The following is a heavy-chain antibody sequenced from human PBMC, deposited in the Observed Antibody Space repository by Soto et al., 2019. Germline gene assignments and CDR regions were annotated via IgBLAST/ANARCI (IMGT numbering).Heavy chain of an antibody. CDR3: AREAQWPAGGMDV. Sequence: ALVKVSCKASGYTFTSYDMHWVRQAPGQGLEWMGWISANNGNTNYAQKLQGRVTMTTDTSTSTAYMELRSLRSDDTAVYYCAREAQWPAGGMDVWGQGTTVTVSS. D-gene: IGHD6-19*01. CDR2: ISANNGNT. J-gene: IGHJ6*02. CDR1: GYTFTSYD. V-gene: IGHV1-18*04.